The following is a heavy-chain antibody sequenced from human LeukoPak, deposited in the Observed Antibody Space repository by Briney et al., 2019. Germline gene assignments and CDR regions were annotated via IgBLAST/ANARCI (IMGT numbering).Heavy chain of an antibody. CDR1: GDSISSYY. V-gene: IGHV4-59*12. Sequence: SETLSLTCTVSGDSISSYYWSWIRQPPGKGLEWIAYIYYSGSTNYNPSLNSRVTISVDTSKNQFSLKLTSVTAADTAVYYCAKDLWERAQQLVPLDYWGQGTLVTVSS. D-gene: IGHD6-13*01. CDR2: IYYSGST. J-gene: IGHJ4*02. CDR3: AKDLWERAQQLVPLDY.